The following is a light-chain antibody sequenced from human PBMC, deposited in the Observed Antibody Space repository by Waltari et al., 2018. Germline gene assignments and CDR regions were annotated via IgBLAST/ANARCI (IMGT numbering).Light chain of an antibody. CDR1: ALGAKY. J-gene: IGLJ2*01. CDR2: QDT. CDR3: QAWDNFTVA. V-gene: IGLV3-1*01. Sequence: SYELTQPPSVSVSPGQTASISCSGDALGAKYACWYRQKPGQAPVLVLYQDTKRPSGIPERFSGSNSGITATLTIRGTQPVDEADYYCQAWDNFTVAFGGGTKLSVL.